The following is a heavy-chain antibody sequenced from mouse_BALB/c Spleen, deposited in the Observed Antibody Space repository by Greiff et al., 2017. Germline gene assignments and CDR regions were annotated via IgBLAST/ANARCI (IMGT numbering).Heavy chain of an antibody. D-gene: IGHD4-1*01. V-gene: IGHV5-17*02. Sequence: EVHLVESGGGLVQPGGSRKLSCAASGFTFSSFGMHWVRQAPEKGLEWVAYISSGSSTIYYADTVKGRFTISRDNPKNTLFLQMTSLRSEDTAMYYCARWEADWGQGTLVTVSA. CDR1: GFTFSSFG. CDR3: ARWEAD. CDR2: ISSGSSTI. J-gene: IGHJ3*01.